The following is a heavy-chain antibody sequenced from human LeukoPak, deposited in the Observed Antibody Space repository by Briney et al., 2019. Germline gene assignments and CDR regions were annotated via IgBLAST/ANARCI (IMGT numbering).Heavy chain of an antibody. J-gene: IGHJ4*02. CDR1: GFTFSSYA. D-gene: IGHD1-14*01. CDR2: ISGSGGST. V-gene: IGHV3-23*01. CDR3: ASRKRSRTLDY. Sequence: GGSLRLSCAASGFTFSSYAMSWVRQAPGKGLEWVSAISGSGGSTYYADSVKGQFTISRDNSKNTLYLQMNSLRAEDTAVYYCASRKRSRTLDYWGQGTLVTVSS.